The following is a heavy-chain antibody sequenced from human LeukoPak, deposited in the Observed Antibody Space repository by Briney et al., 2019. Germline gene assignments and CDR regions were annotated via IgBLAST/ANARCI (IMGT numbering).Heavy chain of an antibody. D-gene: IGHD3-22*01. CDR1: GGSISSFY. Sequence: SETLSLTCTVAGGSISSFYWSWIRQSPGRGLEWIGYVYYSGSTDYNPSLKSRVTISVDTSEISLRLSSVTAADTAVYYCARHNYDSSGFLKYWGQGTLVTVSS. CDR2: VYYSGST. J-gene: IGHJ4*02. CDR3: ARHNYDSSGFLKY. V-gene: IGHV4-59*08.